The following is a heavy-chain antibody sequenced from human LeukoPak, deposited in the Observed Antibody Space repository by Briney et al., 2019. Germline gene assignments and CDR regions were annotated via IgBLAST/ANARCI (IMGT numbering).Heavy chain of an antibody. J-gene: IGHJ4*02. V-gene: IGHV3-21*01. CDR2: ITSSSDSK. CDR1: GFPFSTYS. CDR3: AREIMGGTFDY. Sequence: GGSLRLSCAAPGFPFSTYSMNWVRQAPGKGLEWVSSITSSSDSKYYADSIKGRLTISRDNARNSLHLQMNSLRAEDTAVYYCAREIMGGTFDYWGQGALVTVSS. D-gene: IGHD1-26*01.